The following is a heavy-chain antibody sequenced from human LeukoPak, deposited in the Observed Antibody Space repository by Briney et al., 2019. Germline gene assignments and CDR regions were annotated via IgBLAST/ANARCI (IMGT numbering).Heavy chain of an antibody. CDR1: GGTFSSYA. Sequence: SVKVSCKASGGTFSSYAISWVRQAPGQGLEWMGGIIPIFGTANYAQKFQGRVTMTEDTSTDTAYMELSSLRSEDTAVYYCATSDSSGYYYVGDAFDIWGQGTMVTVSS. CDR3: ATSDSSGYYYVGDAFDI. CDR2: IIPIFGTA. D-gene: IGHD3-22*01. J-gene: IGHJ3*02. V-gene: IGHV1-69*06.